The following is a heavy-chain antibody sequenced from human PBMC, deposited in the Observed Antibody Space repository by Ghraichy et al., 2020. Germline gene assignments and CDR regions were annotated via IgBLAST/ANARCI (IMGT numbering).Heavy chain of an antibody. D-gene: IGHD4-11*01. J-gene: IGHJ4*02. CDR1: SGSISSYY. CDR3: ARGNGWNLLQYFDY. Sequence: SETLSLTCTVSSGSISSYYWSWIRQPPGKGLEWIGYVHYSGSTNYNPSLKSRVIMSVHTSKNQFSLQLSSVSAADTAVYFCARGNGWNLLQYFDYWGQGTLVTVSS. CDR2: VHYSGST. V-gene: IGHV4-59*01.